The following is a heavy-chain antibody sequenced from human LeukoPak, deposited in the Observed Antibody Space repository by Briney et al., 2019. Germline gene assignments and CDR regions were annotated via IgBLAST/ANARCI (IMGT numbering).Heavy chain of an antibody. CDR3: ARHPTDVSIFDP. CDR1: GGSISSSSYE. J-gene: IGHJ5*02. Sequence: SETLSFTGTVSGGSISSSSYEWDWIRQPPGKGVEWIGTIYYSGCTYYNPALKSRVTISVDTSRNQFSLKLRSVTAADTAVYYCARHPTDVSIFDPWGQGTLVTVSS. D-gene: IGHD3-16*01. CDR2: IYYSGCT. V-gene: IGHV4-39*01.